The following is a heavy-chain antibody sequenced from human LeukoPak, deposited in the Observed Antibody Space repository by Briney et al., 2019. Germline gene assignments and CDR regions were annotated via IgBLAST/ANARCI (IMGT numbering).Heavy chain of an antibody. CDR3: ARPEDYGDLDAFDI. CDR1: GGSIRSSSYY. J-gene: IGHJ3*02. CDR2: IYYSGST. V-gene: IGHV4-39*01. D-gene: IGHD4-17*01. Sequence: PSETLSLTCTVSGGSIRSSSYYWGWIRQPPGKGLEWIGSIYYSGSTYYNPSLKSRVTISVDTSKNQFSLKLSSVTAADTAVYYCARPEDYGDLDAFDIWGQGTMVTVSS.